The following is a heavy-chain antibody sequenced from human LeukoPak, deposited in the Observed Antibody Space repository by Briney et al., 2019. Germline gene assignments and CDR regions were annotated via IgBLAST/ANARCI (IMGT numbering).Heavy chain of an antibody. J-gene: IGHJ4*02. CDR2: ISGSGAST. D-gene: IGHD1-26*01. V-gene: IGHV3-23*01. CDR1: GFTFRNYA. Sequence: GGSLRLSCAASGFTFRNYAMTWVRQAPGKGLEWVSVISGSGASTYSADSVKGRFTISRDYSKNTLYLQMNSLRAEDTAVYYCAKQGSTYWYSGIDYWGQGTLVTVSS. CDR3: AKQGSTYWYSGIDY.